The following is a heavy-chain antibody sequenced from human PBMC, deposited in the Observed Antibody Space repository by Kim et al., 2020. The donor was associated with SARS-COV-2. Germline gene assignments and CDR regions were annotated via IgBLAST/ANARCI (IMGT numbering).Heavy chain of an antibody. J-gene: IGHJ6*02. CDR3: ARVFERFGESFYGMDV. Sequence: ASVKVSCKASGYTFTTYTIHWVRQAPGHRPEWMGWINAGNGNTKYSQKFQGRVTITRDTSASTAYMELSSLRSEDTAVYYCARVFERFGESFYGMDVWGQGTTVTVS. CDR1: GYTFTTYT. CDR2: INAGNGNT. V-gene: IGHV1-3*01. D-gene: IGHD3-10*01.